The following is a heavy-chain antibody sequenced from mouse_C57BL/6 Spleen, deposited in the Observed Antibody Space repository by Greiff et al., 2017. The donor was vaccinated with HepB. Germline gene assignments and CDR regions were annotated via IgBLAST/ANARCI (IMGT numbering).Heavy chain of an antibody. CDR2: IYPGDGDT. Sequence: VQRVESGPELVKPGASVKISCKASGYAFSSSWMNWVKQRPGKGLEWIGRIYPGDGDTNYNGKFKGKATLTADKSSSTAYMQLSSLTSEDSAVYFCARRTGRENYFDYWGQGTTLTVSS. D-gene: IGHD4-1*01. CDR1: GYAFSSSW. V-gene: IGHV1-82*01. CDR3: ARRTGRENYFDY. J-gene: IGHJ2*01.